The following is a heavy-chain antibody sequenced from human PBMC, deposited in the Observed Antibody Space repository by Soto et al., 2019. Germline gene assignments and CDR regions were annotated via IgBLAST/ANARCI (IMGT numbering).Heavy chain of an antibody. Sequence: ASVKVSCKASGYTFTSYDINWVRQATGQGLEWMGWMNPNSGSTGYAQKFQGRVTMTRNTSISTAYMELSSLRSEDTAVYYCARGDGGYAGLTYYYYYYMDVWGKGTTVTVSS. CDR2: MNPNSGST. D-gene: IGHD5-12*01. CDR3: ARGDGGYAGLTYYYYYYMDV. V-gene: IGHV1-8*01. J-gene: IGHJ6*03. CDR1: GYTFTSYD.